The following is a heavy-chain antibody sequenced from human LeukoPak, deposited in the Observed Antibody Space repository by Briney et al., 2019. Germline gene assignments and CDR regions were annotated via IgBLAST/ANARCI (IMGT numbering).Heavy chain of an antibody. J-gene: IGHJ4*02. CDR1: GFTFSSYS. Sequence: GGSLRLSCAASGFTFSSYSMNWVRQAPGKGLGWVSSISSSSSYIYYADSVKGRFTISRDNAKNSLYLQMNSLRAEDTAVYYCARGLNYYDILTFADYWGQGTLVTVSS. CDR2: ISSSSSYI. V-gene: IGHV3-21*01. CDR3: ARGLNYYDILTFADY. D-gene: IGHD3-9*01.